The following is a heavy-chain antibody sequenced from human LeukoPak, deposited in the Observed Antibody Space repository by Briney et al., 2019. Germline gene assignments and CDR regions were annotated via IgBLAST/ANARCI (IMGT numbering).Heavy chain of an antibody. CDR1: GFTFSSYS. D-gene: IGHD6-19*01. J-gene: IGHJ1*01. V-gene: IGHV3-30*18. CDR3: AKDPPAYSSGPEYFQH. CDR2: ISYDGSNK. Sequence: GGSLRLSCAASGFTFSSYSMNWVRQAPGKGLEWVAVISYDGSNKYYADSVKGRFTISRDNSKNTLYLQMNSLRAEDTAVYYCAKDPPAYSSGPEYFQHWGQGTLVTVSS.